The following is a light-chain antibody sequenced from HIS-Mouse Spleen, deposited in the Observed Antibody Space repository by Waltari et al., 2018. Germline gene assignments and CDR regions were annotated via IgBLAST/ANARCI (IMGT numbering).Light chain of an antibody. V-gene: IGLV2-23*01. J-gene: IGLJ3*02. CDR3: CSYAGSSTWV. Sequence: QSALTQPASVSGSPGQSITISCTGTSSDVGSYNLVSWYQQHPGKAPKLMIYEGSKRPSVVSNRFSGSKSGNRASRAISGLQAEDEADYYCCSYAGSSTWVFDGGTKLTVL. CDR1: SSDVGSYNL. CDR2: EGS.